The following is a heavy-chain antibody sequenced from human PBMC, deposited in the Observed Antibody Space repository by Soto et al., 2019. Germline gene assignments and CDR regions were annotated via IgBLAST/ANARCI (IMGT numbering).Heavy chain of an antibody. D-gene: IGHD5-18*01. CDR2: ISYDGSNK. CDR1: GFTFSSYG. CDR3: ASTPVDTARTLRDYFQH. J-gene: IGHJ1*01. V-gene: IGHV3-30*03. Sequence: QVQLVESGGGVVQPGRSLRLSGAASGFTFSSYGMHWVRQAPGKGLEWVAVISYDGSNKYYADSVKGRFTISRDNSKNTLYLQMNSLRAEDTAVYYCASTPVDTARTLRDYFQHWGQGTLVTVSS.